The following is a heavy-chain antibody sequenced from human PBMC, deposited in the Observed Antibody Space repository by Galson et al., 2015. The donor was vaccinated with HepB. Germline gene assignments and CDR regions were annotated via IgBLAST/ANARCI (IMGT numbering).Heavy chain of an antibody. D-gene: IGHD3-10*01. CDR3: ARGRYYFGSGSFYNGLYYFDY. CDR2: IRSKAYAGTT. CDR1: GFTFGDYA. V-gene: IGHV3-49*03. Sequence: SLRLSCATSGFTFGDYAMSWLRQAPGKGLEWVGFIRSKAYAGTTEYAASVRGRFTISRDDSKSIAYLQVDSLKTEDTAVYYCARGRYYFGSGSFYNGLYYFDYWGQGTLVTVSS. J-gene: IGHJ4*02.